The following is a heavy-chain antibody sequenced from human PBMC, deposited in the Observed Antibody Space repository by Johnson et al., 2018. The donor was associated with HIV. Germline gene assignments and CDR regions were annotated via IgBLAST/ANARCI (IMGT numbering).Heavy chain of an antibody. CDR2: INWNGGST. J-gene: IGHJ3*02. V-gene: IGHV3-20*04. CDR1: GFTFSSYW. D-gene: IGHD3-10*01. Sequence: EVQLLESGGGVVQPGRSLRLSCAASGFTFSSYWMSWVRQAPGKGLEWVSDINWNGGSTGYADSVKGRFTISRDNAKNSLYLQMNSLRAEDTAVYYCARDHYGRINDAFDIWGQGTMVTVS. CDR3: ARDHYGRINDAFDI.